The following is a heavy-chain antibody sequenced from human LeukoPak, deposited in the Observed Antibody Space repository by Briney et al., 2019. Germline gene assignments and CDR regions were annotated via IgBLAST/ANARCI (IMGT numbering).Heavy chain of an antibody. J-gene: IGHJ4*02. CDR3: ARDPIVVVEGGDDY. CDR1: GGTFSSYA. Sequence: SVKVSRKASGGTFSSYAISWVRQAPGQGLEWMGRIIPIFGTANYAQKFQGRVTITTDESTSTAYMELSSLRSEDTAVYYCARDPIVVVEGGDDYWGQGTLVTVSS. CDR2: IIPIFGTA. V-gene: IGHV1-69*05. D-gene: IGHD2-15*01.